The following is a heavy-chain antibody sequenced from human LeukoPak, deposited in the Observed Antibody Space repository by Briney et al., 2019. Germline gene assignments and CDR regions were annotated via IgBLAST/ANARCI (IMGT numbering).Heavy chain of an antibody. CDR3: ARQTGSGLFILP. J-gene: IGHJ4*02. D-gene: IGHD3/OR15-3a*01. CDR1: GGSFSGYY. Sequence: SETLSLTCAVYGGSFSGYYWSWIRQPPGKGLEWIGSIYYSGNTYYNASLKSQVSISIDTSKNRFSLKLTSVTAADTAVYYCARQTGSGLFILPGGQGTLVTVSS. CDR2: IYYSGNT. V-gene: IGHV4-34*01.